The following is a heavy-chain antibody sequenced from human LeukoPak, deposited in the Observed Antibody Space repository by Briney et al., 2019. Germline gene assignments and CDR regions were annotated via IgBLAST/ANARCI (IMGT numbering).Heavy chain of an antibody. CDR3: ARGQEDDFWSDPTFDY. Sequence: SETLSLTCTVSGYSISSGYYWGWIRQPPGKGLEWIGSIYHSGSTYYNPSLKSRVTISVDTSKNQFSLKLSSVTAADTAVYYCARGQEDDFWSDPTFDYWGQGTLVTVSS. D-gene: IGHD3-3*01. CDR2: IYHSGST. J-gene: IGHJ4*02. CDR1: GYSISSGYY. V-gene: IGHV4-38-2*02.